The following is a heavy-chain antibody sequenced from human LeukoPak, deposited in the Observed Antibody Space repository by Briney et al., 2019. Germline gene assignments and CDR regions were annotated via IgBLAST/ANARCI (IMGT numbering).Heavy chain of an antibody. D-gene: IGHD6-6*01. CDR3: ASFSSSGYLDY. V-gene: IGHV4-38-2*02. CDR1: GYSISSGYY. J-gene: IGHJ4*02. CDR2: IYHSGST. Sequence: SETLSLTCTVSGYSISSGYYWGWIRQPPGKGLEWIGSIYHSGSTYYNPSLKSRVTISVDTSKNQFSLKLSSVTAADTAVYYCASFSSSGYLDYWGQGTLVTVSS.